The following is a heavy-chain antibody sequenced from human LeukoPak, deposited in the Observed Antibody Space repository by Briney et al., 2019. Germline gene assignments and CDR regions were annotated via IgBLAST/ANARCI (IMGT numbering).Heavy chain of an antibody. CDR3: ARMFRYSDAFDI. CDR2: IKQDGSEK. V-gene: IGHV3-7*01. D-gene: IGHD3-10*01. Sequence: PGGSLRLSRAASGFTFSSYAMSWVRPAPGKGLEWVANIKQDGSEKYYVDSVKGRFTISRDNAKNSLYLQMNSLRAEDTAVYYCARMFRYSDAFDIWGQGTMVTVSS. J-gene: IGHJ3*02. CDR1: GFTFSSYA.